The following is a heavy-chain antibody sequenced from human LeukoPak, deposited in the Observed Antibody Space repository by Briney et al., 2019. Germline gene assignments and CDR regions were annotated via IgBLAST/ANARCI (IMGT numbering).Heavy chain of an antibody. Sequence: GRSLRLSCAASGFTFSSYAMHWVRQAPGKGLEWVAVISYDGSNKYYADSVKGRFTISRDNSKNTLYLQMNSLRAEDTAVYYCARTYYDFIYYYMDVWGKGTTVTVSS. V-gene: IGHV3-30-3*01. J-gene: IGHJ6*03. CDR2: ISYDGSNK. CDR3: ARTYYDFIYYYMDV. CDR1: GFTFSSYA. D-gene: IGHD3-3*01.